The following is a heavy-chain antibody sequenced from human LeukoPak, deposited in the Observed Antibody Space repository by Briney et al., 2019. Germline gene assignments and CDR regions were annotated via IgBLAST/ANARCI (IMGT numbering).Heavy chain of an antibody. CDR3: AKDVDYYDSSGPFDY. D-gene: IGHD3-22*01. CDR2: SSGSGGST. CDR1: GFTFTSYA. Sequence: PGGSLRLSCAASGFTFTSYAMSRVRQAPGKGLEWVSVSSGSGGSTYYADSVQGRFTISRDNSKNTLYLQMNSLGAEDTAVYYCAKDVDYYDSSGPFDYWGQGTLVTVSS. J-gene: IGHJ4*02. V-gene: IGHV3-23*01.